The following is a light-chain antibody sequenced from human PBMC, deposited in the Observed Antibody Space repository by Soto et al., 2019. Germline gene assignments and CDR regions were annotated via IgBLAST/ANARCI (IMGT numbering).Light chain of an antibody. J-gene: IGKJ4*01. CDR3: QSRSSWPPVLT. V-gene: IGKV3-11*01. CDR2: DAS. CDR1: QSVKTY. Sequence: ETVLTQSPATLSLSPGERATLSCRASQSVKTYLAWYQQKPGQVPRLLIYDASNRATGIPARFSGSASGTDFTLTISSLAPEDFAVYYCQSRSSWPPVLTFGGGTKVEIK.